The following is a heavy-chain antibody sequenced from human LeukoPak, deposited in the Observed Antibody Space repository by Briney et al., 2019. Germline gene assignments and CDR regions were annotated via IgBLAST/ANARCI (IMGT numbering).Heavy chain of an antibody. CDR2: IYSGGST. D-gene: IGHD2-2*01. CDR1: GFTVSSNY. V-gene: IGHV3-53*05. J-gene: IGHJ5*02. Sequence: GGPLRLSCAASGFTVSSNYMSWVRQAPGKGLEWVSVIYSGGSTYYADSVKGRFTISRDNSKNTLYLQMNSLRAEDTAVYYCAKDGGGIVVVPAARNWFDPWGQGTLVTVSS. CDR3: AKDGGGIVVVPAARNWFDP.